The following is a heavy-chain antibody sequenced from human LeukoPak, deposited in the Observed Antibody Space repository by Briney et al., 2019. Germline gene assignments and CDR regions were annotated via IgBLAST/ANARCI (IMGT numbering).Heavy chain of an antibody. D-gene: IGHD2-8*01. V-gene: IGHV1-69*01. Sequence: SVKVSCKASGGTFSSYAISWVRQAPGQGLEWMGGIIPIFGTANYAQKFQGRVTITADESTSTAYMELSSLRSEDTAVYYCAINSLGYCTNGVCYLNAFDTWGQGTMVTVSS. CDR1: GGTFSSYA. CDR3: AINSLGYCTNGVCYLNAFDT. CDR2: IIPIFGTA. J-gene: IGHJ3*02.